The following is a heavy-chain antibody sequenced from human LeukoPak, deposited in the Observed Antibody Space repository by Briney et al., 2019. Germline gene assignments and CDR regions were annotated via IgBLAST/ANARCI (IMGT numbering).Heavy chain of an antibody. CDR2: IYYSGST. V-gene: IGHV4-39*07. J-gene: IGHJ5*02. Sequence: SETLSLTCTVSGGSISSSSYYWGWIRQPPGKGLEWIGSIYYSGSTYYNPSLKSRVTISVDTSKNQFSLKLSSVTAADTAVYYCARQGSRHGPYSSSAPGASWGQGTLVTVSS. CDR3: ARQGSRHGPYSSSAPGAS. CDR1: GGSISSSSYY. D-gene: IGHD6-13*01.